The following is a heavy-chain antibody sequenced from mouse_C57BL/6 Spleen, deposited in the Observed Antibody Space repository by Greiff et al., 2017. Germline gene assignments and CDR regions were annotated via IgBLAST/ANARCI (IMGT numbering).Heavy chain of an antibody. Sequence: EVKLMESGGGLVKPGGSLKLSCAASGFTFSSYAMSWVRQTPEKRLEWVATISDGGSYTYYPDNVKGRFTISRDNAKNNLYLQMSHLKSEDTAMYYCARVYYSNYSWFTYWGQGTLVTVSA. J-gene: IGHJ3*01. CDR1: GFTFSSYA. CDR3: ARVYYSNYSWFTY. CDR2: ISDGGSYT. D-gene: IGHD2-5*01. V-gene: IGHV5-4*03.